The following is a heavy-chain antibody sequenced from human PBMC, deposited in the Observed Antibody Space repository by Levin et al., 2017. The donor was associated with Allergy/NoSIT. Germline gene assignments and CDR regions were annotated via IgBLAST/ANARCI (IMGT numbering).Heavy chain of an antibody. D-gene: IGHD6-13*01. CDR2: IRAKAYGGAT. CDR1: GFTFGDYA. J-gene: IGHJ3*02. V-gene: IGHV3-49*03. CDR3: TRAAGIAAGLGAFDI. Sequence: GGSLRLSCTASGFTFGDYAMSWFRQAPGKGLEWVGFIRAKAYGGATEYAASVKGRFTISRDDSKSIAYLQMNSLKTEDTALYYCTRAAGIAAGLGAFDIWGQGTIVTVS.